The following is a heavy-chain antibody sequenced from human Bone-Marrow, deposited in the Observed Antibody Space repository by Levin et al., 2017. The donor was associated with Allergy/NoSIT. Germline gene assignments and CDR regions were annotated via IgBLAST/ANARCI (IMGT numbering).Heavy chain of an antibody. D-gene: IGHD2-8*01. CDR1: GGSVYSGSYF. CDR3: ARLMSFSDTYIDH. Sequence: SETLSLTCTVSGGSVYSGSYFWTWIRQSPGKGLEWIGYVAYSGSTQYNPSLKGRVTMSVDTSKNQFSLRLTSVTAADTAVYYCARLMSFSDTYIDHWGQGTLVTVSS. CDR2: VAYSGST. V-gene: IGHV4-61*01. J-gene: IGHJ4*02.